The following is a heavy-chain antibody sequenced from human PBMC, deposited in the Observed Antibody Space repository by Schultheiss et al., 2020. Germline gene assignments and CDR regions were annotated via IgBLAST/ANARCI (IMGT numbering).Heavy chain of an antibody. Sequence: SETLSLTCTVSGGSISSYYWSWIRQPPGKGLEWIGSIYYSGSTYYNPSLKSRVTISVDMSKNQFSLKLSSVTAADTAVYYCAKVAFYSSPFWFDPWGQGTLVTVS. CDR3: AKVAFYSSPFWFDP. CDR1: GGSISSYY. V-gene: IGHV4-59*05. J-gene: IGHJ5*02. CDR2: IYYSGST. D-gene: IGHD6-13*01.